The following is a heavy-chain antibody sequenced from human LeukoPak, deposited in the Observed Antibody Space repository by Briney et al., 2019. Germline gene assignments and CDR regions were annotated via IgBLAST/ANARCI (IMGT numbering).Heavy chain of an antibody. CDR1: GYTFTSYG. J-gene: IGHJ3*02. CDR3: ARGTVTTLAFDI. Sequence: ASVKVSCEASGYTFTSYGISWVRQTPGQGLEWMGWISAYNGNTNYAQKLQGKVTMTTDTSTSTAYMELRSLRSDDTAVYYCARGTVTTLAFDIWGQGTMVTVSS. V-gene: IGHV1-18*01. D-gene: IGHD4-17*01. CDR2: ISAYNGNT.